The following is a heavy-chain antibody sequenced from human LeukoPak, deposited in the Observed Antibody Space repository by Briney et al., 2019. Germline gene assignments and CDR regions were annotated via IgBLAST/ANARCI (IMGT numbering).Heavy chain of an antibody. Sequence: SETLSLTCSVSGGSISGYYWSWIRQPPGKGLEWIGYIYYSGTTIYNPSLKSRLTISLDTSKNQFSLNLSSVTAADTAVYYCARGCTSKYQLLWFGYYMDVWGKGTTVTVSS. J-gene: IGHJ6*03. CDR1: GGSISGYY. V-gene: IGHV4-59*08. D-gene: IGHD2-2*01. CDR3: ARGCTSKYQLLWFGYYMDV. CDR2: IYYSGTT.